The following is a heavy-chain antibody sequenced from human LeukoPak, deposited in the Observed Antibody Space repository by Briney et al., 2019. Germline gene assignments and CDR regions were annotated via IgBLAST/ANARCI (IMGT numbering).Heavy chain of an antibody. V-gene: IGHV4-30-2*01. D-gene: IGHD6-13*01. J-gene: IGHJ5*02. CDR2: IYHSGST. CDR3: ARVVIAAAGEFDP. CDR1: GDSISSGGYS. Sequence: SETLSLTCAVSGDSISSGGYSWSWIRQPPGKGLEWIGYIYHSGSTYYNPSLKSRVTISVDRSKNQFSLKLSSVTAADTAMHYCARVVIAAAGEFDPWGQGTLVTVSS.